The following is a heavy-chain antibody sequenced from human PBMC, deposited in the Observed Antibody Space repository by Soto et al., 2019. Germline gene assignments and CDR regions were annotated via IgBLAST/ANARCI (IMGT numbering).Heavy chain of an antibody. J-gene: IGHJ3*02. CDR2: IYYSGST. D-gene: IGHD5-18*01. CDR1: GGSISSSSYY. CDR3: ARGGNFDTWGRMIQLWAPDAFDI. Sequence: PSETLSLTCTVSGGSISSSSYYWGWIRQPPGKGLEWIGNIYYSGSTYYNPSLKSRVTISVDTSKNQFSLKLSSVTAADTAVYYCARGGNFDTWGRMIQLWAPDAFDIWGQGTMVTVSS. V-gene: IGHV4-39*07.